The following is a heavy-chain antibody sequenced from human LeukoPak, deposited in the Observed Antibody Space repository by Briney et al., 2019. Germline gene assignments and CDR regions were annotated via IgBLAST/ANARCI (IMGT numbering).Heavy chain of an antibody. CDR2: ISAYNGNT. J-gene: IGHJ5*02. Sequence: GASVKVSCKASGYTFTSYGISWVRKAPGQGLEWMGWISAYNGNTNYAQKLQGRVTMTTDTSTSTAYMELRSLRSDDPAVYYCARVFSPVRDSSGRIDPWGQGTLVTVSS. D-gene: IGHD3-22*01. CDR1: GYTFTSYG. CDR3: ARVFSPVRDSSGRIDP. V-gene: IGHV1-18*01.